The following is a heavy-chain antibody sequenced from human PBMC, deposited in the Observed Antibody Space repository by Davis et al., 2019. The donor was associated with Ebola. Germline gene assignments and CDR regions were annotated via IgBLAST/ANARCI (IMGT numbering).Heavy chain of an antibody. D-gene: IGHD4-17*01. CDR2: ICHDGIRT. Sequence: GESLKISCAASGFNFSSYSMNWVRQAPGKGLEWVALICHDGIRTYYADSVKGRFPVSRDNSTHTLYLQMNCRRAEDTDVYYCAKADYGDRFYFDSWGQGTLVIVSS. CDR1: GFNFSSYS. CDR3: AKADYGDRFYFDS. V-gene: IGHV3-33*06. J-gene: IGHJ4*02.